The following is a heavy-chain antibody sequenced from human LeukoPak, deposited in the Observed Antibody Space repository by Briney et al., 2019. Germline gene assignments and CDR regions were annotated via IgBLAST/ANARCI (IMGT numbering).Heavy chain of an antibody. J-gene: IGHJ4*02. V-gene: IGHV3-23*01. CDR1: GFTFSSYA. D-gene: IGHD5-18*01. Sequence: GGSLRLSCAASGFTFSSYAMSWVRQAPGKGLEWVSVISGSGGSTYYADSVKGRFTISRDNSKNTLYLQMNRLRAEDTAVYYCAKDTRDTAMVHCSFDYWGQGTLVTVSS. CDR3: AKDTRDTAMVHCSFDY. CDR2: ISGSGGST.